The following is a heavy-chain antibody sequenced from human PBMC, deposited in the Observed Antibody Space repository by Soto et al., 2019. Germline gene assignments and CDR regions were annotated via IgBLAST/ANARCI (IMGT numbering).Heavy chain of an antibody. Sequence: SETLSLTCTVSGGSISSGDYYWSWIRQPPGKGLEWIGYIYYSGSTYYNPSLKIRVTISVDTSKNQFSLKLSSVTAADTAVYYCARDRGYCSSTSCYVFYYYYGMDVWGQGTTVTVSS. CDR2: IYYSGST. J-gene: IGHJ6*02. CDR1: GGSISSGDYY. D-gene: IGHD2-2*01. V-gene: IGHV4-30-4*01. CDR3: ARDRGYCSSTSCYVFYYYYGMDV.